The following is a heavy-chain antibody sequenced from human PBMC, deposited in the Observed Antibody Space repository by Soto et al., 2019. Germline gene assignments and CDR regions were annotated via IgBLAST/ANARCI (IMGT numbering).Heavy chain of an antibody. V-gene: IGHV4-34*01. Sequence: QVQLQQWGAGLLKPSETLSLTCAVYGGSFSDFYWTWIRQLPGKGLEWIGEINHSGSTNNNPPLKSRVAISVDTSKNQFSLNLRSVTAADTAVYYCGPRGAVADPRGYWGQGTLVTVSS. CDR2: INHSGST. CDR1: GGSFSDFY. D-gene: IGHD6-19*01. J-gene: IGHJ4*02. CDR3: GPRGAVADPRGY.